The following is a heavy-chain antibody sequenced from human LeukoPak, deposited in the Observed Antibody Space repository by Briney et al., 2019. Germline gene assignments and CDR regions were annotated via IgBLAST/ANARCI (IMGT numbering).Heavy chain of an antibody. Sequence: ASVKVSCKASGYTFTSYGISWVRQAPGQGLEWIGWISAYNGNTNYAQKLQGRVTMTTDTSTSTAYMELRSLRSDDTAVYYCARGMPVLRYFDWLFEYNWFDPWGQGTLVTVSS. V-gene: IGHV1-18*04. CDR2: ISAYNGNT. CDR1: GYTFTSYG. CDR3: ARGMPVLRYFDWLFEYNWFDP. J-gene: IGHJ5*02. D-gene: IGHD3-9*01.